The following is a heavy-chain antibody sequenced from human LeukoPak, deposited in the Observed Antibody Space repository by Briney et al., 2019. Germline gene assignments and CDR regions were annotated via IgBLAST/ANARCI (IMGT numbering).Heavy chain of an antibody. V-gene: IGHV1-46*01. Sequence: ASVKVSCKASGYTFTSYYMHWVRQAPGQGLEWMGIINPSGGSTSYAQKFQGRVTMTRDMSTSTVYMELSSLRSEDTAVYYCARDPPETGTRRGATNWFDPWGQGTLVTVSS. D-gene: IGHD1-7*01. CDR1: GYTFTSYY. CDR2: INPSGGST. CDR3: ARDPPETGTRRGATNWFDP. J-gene: IGHJ5*02.